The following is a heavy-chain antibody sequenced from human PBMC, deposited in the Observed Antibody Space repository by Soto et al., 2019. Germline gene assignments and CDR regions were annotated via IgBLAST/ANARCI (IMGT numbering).Heavy chain of an antibody. D-gene: IGHD6-19*01. J-gene: IGHJ4*02. CDR2: ISGSGGST. CDR3: AKDRMISGIAVAGTGYYFDY. CDR1: GFTFSSYA. V-gene: IGHV3-23*01. Sequence: SGGSLRLSCAASGFTFSSYAMSWVRQAPGKGLEWVSAISGSGGSTYYADSVKGRFTISRDNSKNTLYLQMNRLRAEDTAVYYCAKDRMISGIAVAGTGYYFDYWGQGTLVTVSS.